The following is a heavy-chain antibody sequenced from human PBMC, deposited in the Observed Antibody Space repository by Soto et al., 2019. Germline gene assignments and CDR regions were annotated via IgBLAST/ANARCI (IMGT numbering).Heavy chain of an antibody. CDR3: ATSHCSGGTCFPRRNYFDY. CDR2: IIPIFGPA. J-gene: IGHJ4*02. V-gene: IGHV1-69*13. D-gene: IGHD2-15*01. Sequence: SVKVSCKASGGTFSSSGISCVLQSPLQWLEYMGGIIPIFGPANYAQMFQGRVTITADESTSTAYMELNSLRSEDTAVYYCATSHCSGGTCFPRRNYFDYWGQGTLVTVSS. CDR1: GGTFSSSG.